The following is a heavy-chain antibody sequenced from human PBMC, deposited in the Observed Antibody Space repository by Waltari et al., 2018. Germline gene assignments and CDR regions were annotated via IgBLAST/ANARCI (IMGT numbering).Heavy chain of an antibody. Sequence: QVQLQESGPGLVKPSQTLSLTCTVSGGSISSGGYYWSWIRQHPGKGLEWIGYIYYSGSTYYNPSLKSLVTTSVDTSKNQFSLKLSSVTAADTAVYYCARDGMAAAGHFDYWGQGTLVTVSS. CDR1: GGSISSGGYY. CDR3: ARDGMAAAGHFDY. D-gene: IGHD6-13*01. V-gene: IGHV4-31*01. CDR2: IYYSGST. J-gene: IGHJ4*02.